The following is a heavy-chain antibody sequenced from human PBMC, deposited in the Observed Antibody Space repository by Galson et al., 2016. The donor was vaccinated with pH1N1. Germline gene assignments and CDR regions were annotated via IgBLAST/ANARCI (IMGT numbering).Heavy chain of an antibody. CDR3: ARDRGFLSVTTSAFHM. CDR2: IKQDGSEK. Sequence: SLRLSCAASGFTFSRYWMSWVRQAPGKGLEWVANIKQDGSEKNYVDSVKGRLTVSRDNAKNSLYLQMNSLRGGDTAVYYCARDRGFLSVTTSAFHMWGQGTMVTVSS. D-gene: IGHD4-17*01. CDR1: GFTFSRYW. J-gene: IGHJ3*02. V-gene: IGHV3-7*03.